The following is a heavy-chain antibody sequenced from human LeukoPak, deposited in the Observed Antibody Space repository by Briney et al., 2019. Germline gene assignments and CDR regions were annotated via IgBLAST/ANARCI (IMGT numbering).Heavy chain of an antibody. V-gene: IGHV3-23*01. CDR3: AKNGDIVVVPAVPDAFDI. D-gene: IGHD2-2*01. CDR2: ISGSGGST. Sequence: GGSLRLSCAASGFTFSSYAMSWVRQAPGKGLEWVSAISGSGGSTYYADSVKGRFTISRDNSKNTLYLQMNSLRVEDTAVYYCAKNGDIVVVPAVPDAFDIWGQGTMVTVSS. J-gene: IGHJ3*02. CDR1: GFTFSSYA.